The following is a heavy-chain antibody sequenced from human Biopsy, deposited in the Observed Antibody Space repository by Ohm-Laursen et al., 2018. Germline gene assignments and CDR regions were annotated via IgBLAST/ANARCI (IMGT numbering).Heavy chain of an antibody. D-gene: IGHD4-23*01. V-gene: IGHV3-11*01. CDR1: GFSFSDYH. Sequence: SLSLSCTATGFSFSDYHMWWIRQAPGRGLEWVSYISGSGTIYYGDSMKGRVTISRDNAKKSLYLQMHRLRAEDTAVYYCSRDTRWSPYSMDVWGQGTTVTVSS. CDR3: SRDTRWSPYSMDV. CDR2: ISGSGTI. J-gene: IGHJ6*02.